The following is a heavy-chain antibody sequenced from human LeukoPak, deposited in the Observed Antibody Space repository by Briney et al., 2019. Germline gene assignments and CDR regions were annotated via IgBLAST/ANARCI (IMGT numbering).Heavy chain of an antibody. CDR2: ISSTTGRII. J-gene: IGHJ3*01. Sequence: GGSLRLSCAASGFTFRDYYRTWIRQAPGKGLEWLSYISSTTGRIIYYADSGKGRFTISRDNTKNSLFLQMVSLRVEATAVYYCARYYSDGFDVWGQGTVVTVSS. CDR1: GFTFRDYY. CDR3: ARYYSDGFDV. V-gene: IGHV3-11*04. D-gene: IGHD3-10*01.